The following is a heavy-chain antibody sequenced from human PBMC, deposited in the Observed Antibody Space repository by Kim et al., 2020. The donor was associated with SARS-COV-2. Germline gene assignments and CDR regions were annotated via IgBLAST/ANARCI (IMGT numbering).Heavy chain of an antibody. CDR3: ARQVHCSSTSCYPFDY. V-gene: IGHV1-69*04. J-gene: IGHJ4*02. D-gene: IGHD2-2*01. Sequence: SVKVSCKASGGTFSSYAISWVRQAPGQGLEWMGRTIPILGIANYAQKFQGRVTITADKSTSTAYMELSSLRSEDTAVYYCARQVHCSSTSCYPFDYWGQGTLVTVSS. CDR2: TIPILGIA. CDR1: GGTFSSYA.